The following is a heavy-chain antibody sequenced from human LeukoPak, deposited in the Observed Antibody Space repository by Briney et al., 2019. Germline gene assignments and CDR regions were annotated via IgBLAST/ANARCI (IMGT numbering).Heavy chain of an antibody. CDR2: IYYSGST. D-gene: IGHD3-22*01. Sequence: PSETLSLTCTVSGGSISSYYWSWIRQPPGKGLEWIGYIYYSGSTNYNPSLKSRVTISVDTSKNQFSLKLSSVTAADTAVYYCARGSRYYYDSSGYYYFDSWGQGTLVTVSS. J-gene: IGHJ4*02. CDR1: GGSISSYY. V-gene: IGHV4-59*12. CDR3: ARGSRYYYDSSGYYYFDS.